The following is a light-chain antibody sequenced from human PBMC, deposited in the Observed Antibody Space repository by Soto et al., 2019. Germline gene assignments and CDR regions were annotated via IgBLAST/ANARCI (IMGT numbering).Light chain of an antibody. CDR2: DAS. CDR1: QSVNNY. J-gene: IGKJ4*01. V-gene: IGKV3-11*01. CDR3: QQRIDWPLT. Sequence: EIVLTQSPATLSLSPGERATLSCRASQSVNNYLAWYQQTPGQAPRLLIYDASTRATGIPARFIGSGSGTDFTLTISSLEPEDVAVYYCQQRIDWPLTFGGGTKVDIK.